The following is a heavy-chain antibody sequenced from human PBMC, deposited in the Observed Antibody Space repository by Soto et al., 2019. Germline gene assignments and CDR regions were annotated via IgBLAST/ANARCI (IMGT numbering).Heavy chain of an antibody. CDR1: GYTFTSYA. Sequence: ASVKVSCKASGYTFTSYAMHWVRQAPGQRLEWMGWINARNGNTKYSQKFQGRVTITRDTSASTAYMELSSLRSEDTAVYYCARVAAQGAQYFQHWGQGTLVTVSS. J-gene: IGHJ1*01. V-gene: IGHV1-3*01. CDR3: ARVAAQGAQYFQH. D-gene: IGHD6-6*01. CDR2: INARNGNT.